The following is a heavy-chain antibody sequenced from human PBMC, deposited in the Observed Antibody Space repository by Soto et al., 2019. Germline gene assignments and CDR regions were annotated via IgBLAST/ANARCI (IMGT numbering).Heavy chain of an antibody. D-gene: IGHD2-2*01. Sequence: QVQLVESGGGVVQPGRSLRLSCAASGFTFSSYGMHWVRQAPGKGLEWVAVIWYDGTNKYYADSVKGRFTISRDNSKNTLYLQMNSLRAEDTAVYYCARDRGDRGSNRYYYGMDVWGQGTTVTVSS. V-gene: IGHV3-33*01. CDR3: ARDRGDRGSNRYYYGMDV. J-gene: IGHJ6*02. CDR2: IWYDGTNK. CDR1: GFTFSSYG.